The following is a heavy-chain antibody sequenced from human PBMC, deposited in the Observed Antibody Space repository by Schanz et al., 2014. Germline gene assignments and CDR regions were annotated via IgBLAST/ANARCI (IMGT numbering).Heavy chain of an antibody. D-gene: IGHD4-17*01. CDR1: GFTLNNAW. CDR3: TRNINFGVYGGKRHYSLDI. CDR2: IKHDGSVK. V-gene: IGHV3-7*01. Sequence: EVQLVESGGGLVKPGGSLRLSCATSGFTLNNAWMNWVRQAPGKGPEWVANIKHDGSVKDYVDSVEGRFTISRDNAKNTLYLQMSTLRAENTAVYYCTRNINFGVYGGKRHYSLDIWGQGTMVTVSS. J-gene: IGHJ3*02.